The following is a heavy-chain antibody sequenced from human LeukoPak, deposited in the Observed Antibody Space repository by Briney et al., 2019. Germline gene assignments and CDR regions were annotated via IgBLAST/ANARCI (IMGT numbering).Heavy chain of an antibody. D-gene: IGHD3-10*01. Sequence: GGSLRLSCAASGFSFSSYEMNWVRQAPGKGLEWVANIKQDGSEKYYVDSVKGRFTISRDNAKNSLSLQMNSLRAEDTAVYYCARPLMYYYGSETYFWFDPWGQGTLVTVSS. V-gene: IGHV3-7*01. J-gene: IGHJ5*02. CDR2: IKQDGSEK. CDR3: ARPLMYYYGSETYFWFDP. CDR1: GFSFSSYE.